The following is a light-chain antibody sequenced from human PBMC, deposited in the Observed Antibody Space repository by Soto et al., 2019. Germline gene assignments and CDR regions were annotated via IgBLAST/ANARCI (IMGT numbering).Light chain of an antibody. Sequence: QSALTQPASVSGSPGQSITISCTGTSSDVGGYNYVSWYQQHPGKAPKLMIYDVSNRPSGVSNRFSGSKSGNTASLTISGLQAEDEAEYYCSSYTSSSTPWVVFGGGTKLTVL. J-gene: IGLJ2*01. CDR2: DVS. V-gene: IGLV2-14*01. CDR3: SSYTSSSTPWVV. CDR1: SSDVGGYNY.